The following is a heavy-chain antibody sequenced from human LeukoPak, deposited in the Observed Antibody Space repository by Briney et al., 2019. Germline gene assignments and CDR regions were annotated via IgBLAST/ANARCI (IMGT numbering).Heavy chain of an antibody. CDR1: GFTFSNYA. CDR2: ISGVGSTT. Sequence: GGSLRLSCAASGFTFSNYAMSWVRQAPGKGLEWVSVISGVGSTTYNADSVKGRFTISRDNSKNTLYLQMNSLRAEDTAVYYCAKDADTAMAYYFDYWGQGTLVTVSS. CDR3: AKDADTAMAYYFDY. J-gene: IGHJ4*02. V-gene: IGHV3-23*01. D-gene: IGHD5-18*01.